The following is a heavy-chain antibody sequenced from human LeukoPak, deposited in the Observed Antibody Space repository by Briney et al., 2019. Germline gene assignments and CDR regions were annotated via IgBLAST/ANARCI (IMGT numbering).Heavy chain of an antibody. CDR3: CSTNSFSY. D-gene: IGHD2-2*01. CDR1: GFAFSNYW. V-gene: IGHV3-7*01. CDR2: IKQDGSET. Sequence: GGSLRLSCAASGFAFSNYWMNWVRQAPGKGLEWVANIKQDGSETYYVDSVKGRFTISRDNVKNSLHLQMNSLRAEDTALYYCCSTNSFSYWGQGTLVTVSS. J-gene: IGHJ4*02.